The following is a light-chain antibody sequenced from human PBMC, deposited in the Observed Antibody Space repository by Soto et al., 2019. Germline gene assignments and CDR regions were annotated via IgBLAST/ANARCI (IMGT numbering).Light chain of an antibody. J-gene: IGKJ1*01. CDR3: QQYNNWPPWT. CDR2: GAS. Sequence: EIVMTQSPATLSVSPGERATLSCRASQSVSSNLAWYQQKPGQAPRLLIYGASTRASGIPARFSGSGSGTEFPLTISSLKSEDFAFYYCQQYNNWPPWTFGQGTKVEIK. V-gene: IGKV3-15*01. CDR1: QSVSSN.